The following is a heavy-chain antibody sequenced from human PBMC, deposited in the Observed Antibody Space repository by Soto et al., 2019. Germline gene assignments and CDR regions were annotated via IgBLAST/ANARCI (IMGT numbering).Heavy chain of an antibody. CDR2: ISYDGGNE. Sequence: QVQLVESGGGVVQPGRSLRLSCAASGFNFDVYAMHWVRQAPGKGLEWVATISYDGGNEYYADSVKGRFTISRDNSRNTLSLQMNSLRDEDTAVYYCARDMGSHSQFIFEYWGQGALVTVSS. CDR3: ARDMGSHSQFIFEY. CDR1: GFNFDVYA. D-gene: IGHD3-10*01. J-gene: IGHJ4*02. V-gene: IGHV3-30-3*01.